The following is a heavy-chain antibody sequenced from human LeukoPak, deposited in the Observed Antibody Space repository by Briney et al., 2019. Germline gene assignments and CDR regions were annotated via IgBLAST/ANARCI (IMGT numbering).Heavy chain of an antibody. V-gene: IGHV3-11*01. CDR2: FSSSGSTI. Sequence: EGPLRLSCAASGFTFSYYYMSWIRQAPGKVLEWVSYFSSSGSTIYYADSVKGRFTISRDNAKNSLALQMNSRRAEDTAVYYCARGRLGVVDAFYIWGQGTMVTVSS. CDR1: GFTFSYYY. J-gene: IGHJ3*02. CDR3: ARGRLGVVDAFYI. D-gene: IGHD3-3*01.